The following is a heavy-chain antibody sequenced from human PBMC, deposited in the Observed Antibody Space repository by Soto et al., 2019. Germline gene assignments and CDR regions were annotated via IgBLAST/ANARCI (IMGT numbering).Heavy chain of an antibody. CDR1: GGTFSSFA. Sequence: GASVKVSCKASGGTFSSFAISWVRQAPGQGLEWMGGIIPLFGTANYAQKFQGRVTITADESTTTAYMELRSLRSDDTAVYYCARDAPKPWSSWFLDPWGQGTLVNVSS. J-gene: IGHJ5*02. D-gene: IGHD1-26*01. CDR3: ARDAPKPWSSWFLDP. CDR2: IIPLFGTA. V-gene: IGHV1-69*13.